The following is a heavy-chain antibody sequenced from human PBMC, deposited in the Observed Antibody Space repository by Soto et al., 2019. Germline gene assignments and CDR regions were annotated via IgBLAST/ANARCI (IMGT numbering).Heavy chain of an antibody. CDR1: GYSFTIYW. Sequence: PGESLKISCKGSGYSFTIYWIGWVRQMPGKGLEWMGIIYPGDSDTRYSPSFQGQVTISADKSISTAYLQWSSLKASDTAMYYCARHGXGIQLWLNGYYYYGMDVWGQGTTVTVSS. V-gene: IGHV5-51*01. D-gene: IGHD5-18*01. J-gene: IGHJ6*02. CDR2: IYPGDSDT. CDR3: ARHGXGIQLWLNGYYYYGMDV.